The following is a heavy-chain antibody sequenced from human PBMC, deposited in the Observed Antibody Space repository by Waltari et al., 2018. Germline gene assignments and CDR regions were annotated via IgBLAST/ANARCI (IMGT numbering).Heavy chain of an antibody. Sequence: QVQLVESGGGVVQPGTSLRLSCAVSGFTFSDSALHWVRQAPGKVLEWVALISYDGSNTFYAYPVQGRFTISRDESKNRMYLQMNSLRPEDTAVYYCARDSGFGTGVRYFDFWGQGTLVTVSS. V-gene: IGHV3-30*04. CDR1: GFTFSDSA. CDR2: ISYDGSNT. CDR3: ARDSGFGTGVRYFDF. D-gene: IGHD1-1*01. J-gene: IGHJ4*02.